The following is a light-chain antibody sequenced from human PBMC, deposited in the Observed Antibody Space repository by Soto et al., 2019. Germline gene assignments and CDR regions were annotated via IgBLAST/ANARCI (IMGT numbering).Light chain of an antibody. CDR3: KKYNSAPLT. Sequence: DIQMTQSPSSLSASVGDRGTITCLAILRSINYWSLYEQKPGKIPNLLIYAASTLQAGVPSRFSGSGSGTDFPLTISSLQPEDVAAYYCKKYNSAPLTFGGGTKVDIK. V-gene: IGKV1-27*01. CDR2: AAS. J-gene: IGKJ4*01. CDR1: LRSINY.